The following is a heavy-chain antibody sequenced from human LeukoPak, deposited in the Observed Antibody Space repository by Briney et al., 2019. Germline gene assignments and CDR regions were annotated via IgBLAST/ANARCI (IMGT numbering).Heavy chain of an antibody. CDR1: GFTFGDYA. CDR3: TRDTGSYLDSDWFDP. CDR2: IRSKAYGGTT. V-gene: IGHV3-49*03. J-gene: IGHJ5*02. Sequence: GGSLRLSCTASGFTFGDYAMSWFRQAPGKGLEWVGFIRSKAYGGTTEYAASVKGRFTISRDDSKSIAYLQMNSLKTVDTAVYYCTRDTGSYLDSDWFDPWGQGTLVTVSS. D-gene: IGHD3-10*01.